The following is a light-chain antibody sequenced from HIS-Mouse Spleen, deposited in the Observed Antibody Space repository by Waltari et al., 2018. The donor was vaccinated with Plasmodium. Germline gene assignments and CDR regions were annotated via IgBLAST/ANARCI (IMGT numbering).Light chain of an antibody. Sequence: QSVLTQQPSASGTPGQRVTISCSGSSSNLGSNTVNWYQQLPGTAPKLLIYSNNQRPSGVPDRFSGSKSGTSASLAISGLQSEDEADYYCAAWDDSLNGPVFGGGTKLTVL. CDR3: AAWDDSLNGPV. CDR1: SSNLGSNT. CDR2: SNN. J-gene: IGLJ2*01. V-gene: IGLV1-44*01.